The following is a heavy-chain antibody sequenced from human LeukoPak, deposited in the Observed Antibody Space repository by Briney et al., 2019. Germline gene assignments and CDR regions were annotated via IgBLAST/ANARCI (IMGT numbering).Heavy chain of an antibody. V-gene: IGHV3-7*03. CDR2: IKQDGSEK. CDR1: GFTFSSYW. CDR3: ARDLGPTYYYGSGSYKTDGDY. Sequence: PGGSLRLSCAASGFTFSSYWMSWVRQAPGKGLEWVANIKQDGSEKYYVDSVKGRFTISRDNSKNTLYLQMNSLRAEDTAVYYCARDLGPTYYYGSGSYKTDGDYWGQGTLVAVSS. D-gene: IGHD3-10*01. J-gene: IGHJ4*02.